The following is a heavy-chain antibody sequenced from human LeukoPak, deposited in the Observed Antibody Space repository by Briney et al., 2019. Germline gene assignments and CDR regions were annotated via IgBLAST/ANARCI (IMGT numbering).Heavy chain of an antibody. J-gene: IGHJ6*03. CDR3: ARDQLRYYGSGSYSPSYYYYYMDV. Sequence: GGSLRLSCAASGFTFSSYSMSWVRQAPGKGLEWVSSISSSSSYIYYADSAKGRFTISRDNAKNSLYLQMNSLRAEDTAVYYCARDQLRYYGSGSYSPSYYYYYMDVWGKGTTVTVSS. V-gene: IGHV3-21*01. CDR2: ISSSSSYI. D-gene: IGHD3-10*01. CDR1: GFTFSSYS.